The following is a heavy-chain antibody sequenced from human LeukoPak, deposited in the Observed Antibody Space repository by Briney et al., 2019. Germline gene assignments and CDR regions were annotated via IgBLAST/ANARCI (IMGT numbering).Heavy chain of an antibody. J-gene: IGHJ4*02. CDR1: GFTVSSNY. CDR2: IYSGGST. CDR3: ARAFSLAGAYYLDY. V-gene: IGHV3-53*01. Sequence: GGSLRLSCAASGFTVSSNYMSWVRQAPGKGLEWVSVIYSGGSTYYADSVKGRFTISRDNSKNTLYLQMNSLRAEDTAVYYCARAFSLAGAYYLDYWGQGTLVTVSS. D-gene: IGHD2/OR15-2a*01.